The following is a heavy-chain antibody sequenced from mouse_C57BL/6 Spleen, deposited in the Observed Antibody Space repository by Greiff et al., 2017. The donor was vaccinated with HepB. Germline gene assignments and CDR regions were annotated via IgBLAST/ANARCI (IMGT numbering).Heavy chain of an antibody. V-gene: IGHV1-52*01. CDR1: GYTFTSYW. CDR3: ASDYDYDGFAY. D-gene: IGHD2-4*01. J-gene: IGHJ3*01. Sequence: VQLQQSGAELVRPGSSVKLSCKASGYTFTSYWMHWVKQRPIQGLEWIGNIDPSDSETHYNQKFKDKATLTVDKSSSTAYMQLSSLTSEDSAVYYCASDYDYDGFAYWGQGTLVTVSA. CDR2: IDPSDSET.